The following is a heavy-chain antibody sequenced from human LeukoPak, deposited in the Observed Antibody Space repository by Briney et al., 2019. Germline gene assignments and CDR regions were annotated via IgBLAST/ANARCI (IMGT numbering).Heavy chain of an antibody. D-gene: IGHD3-10*01. CDR3: ARYYYGSGSYYTSFGYYYYMDV. J-gene: IGHJ6*03. Sequence: GGSLRLSCAASGFTFSSYAMHWVRQAPGKGLEWVAVISYDGSNKYYADSVKGRFTISRDNSKNTLYLQMNSLRAEDTAVYYCARYYYGSGSYYTSFGYYYYMDVWGKGTTVTISS. CDR1: GFTFSSYA. CDR2: ISYDGSNK. V-gene: IGHV3-30*04.